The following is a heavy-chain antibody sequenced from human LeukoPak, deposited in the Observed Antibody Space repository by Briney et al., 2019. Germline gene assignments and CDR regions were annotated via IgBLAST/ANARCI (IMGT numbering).Heavy chain of an antibody. V-gene: IGHV4-59*08. CDR3: ARGSPVTAANFDY. CDR1: GDSISSYY. Sequence: SETLSLTCTVSGDSISSYYWSWIRQPPGKGLEWIGYIYYSGNTNYNPSLKSRLTISVDTSKNQFSLKLSSVTAADTAVYYCARGSPVTAANFDYWGQGTLVTVSS. D-gene: IGHD2-2*01. CDR2: IYYSGNT. J-gene: IGHJ4*02.